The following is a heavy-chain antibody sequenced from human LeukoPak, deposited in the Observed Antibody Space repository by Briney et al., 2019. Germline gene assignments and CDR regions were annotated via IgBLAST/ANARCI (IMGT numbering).Heavy chain of an antibody. D-gene: IGHD6-13*01. J-gene: IGHJ3*02. V-gene: IGHV3-23*01. CDR3: ARDLYSSGWYEGAFDI. CDR1: GFTFSSYA. Sequence: GGSLRLSCAASGFTFSSYAMSWVRQAPGKGLEWVSAISGSGGSTYYADSVKGRFTISRDNAKNSLYLQMNSLRAEDTAVYHCARDLYSSGWYEGAFDIWGQGTMVTVSS. CDR2: ISGSGGST.